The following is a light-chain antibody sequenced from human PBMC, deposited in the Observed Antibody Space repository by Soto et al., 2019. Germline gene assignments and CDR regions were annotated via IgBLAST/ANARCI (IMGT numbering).Light chain of an antibody. Sequence: DIQMTQSPSSLSASVGDRVTLTCRASQSISSYLNWYQLKPGRPPKLLIYFASSLQAGVPSRFSGAGSETVFTLTITDLQPEDFTSYFCLQTDSVPYTFGQGT. CDR2: FAS. CDR3: LQTDSVPYT. CDR1: QSISSY. J-gene: IGKJ2*01. V-gene: IGKV1-39*01.